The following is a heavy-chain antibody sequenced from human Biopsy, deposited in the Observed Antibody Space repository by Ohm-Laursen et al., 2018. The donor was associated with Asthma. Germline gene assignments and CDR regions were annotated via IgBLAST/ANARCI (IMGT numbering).Heavy chain of an antibody. CDR3: ARDPGGSAYYFDY. J-gene: IGHJ4*02. D-gene: IGHD3-10*01. V-gene: IGHV3-48*01. CDR1: GFSFSSYS. CDR2: ITSGSSTI. Sequence: SLRLSCAAAGFSFSSYSINWVRQAPGKGLEWLSYITSGSSTIYYADSGKGRFTVSRDNAQNSLYLQMNSLKADDTAVYYCARDPGGSAYYFDYWGQGTLVTVSS.